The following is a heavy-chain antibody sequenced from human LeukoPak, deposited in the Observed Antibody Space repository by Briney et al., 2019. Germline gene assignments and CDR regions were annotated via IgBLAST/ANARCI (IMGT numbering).Heavy chain of an antibody. V-gene: IGHV1-8*02. J-gene: IGHJ6*02. CDR3: AREGYCSGGSCYTSGDYYYGMDV. CDR1: GYTFTSYG. Sequence: ASVKVSCKASGYTFTSYGISWVRQAPGQGLEWMGWMNPNSGNTGYAQKFQGRVTMTRNTSISTAYMELSSLRSEDTAVYYCAREGYCSGGSCYTSGDYYYGMDVWGQGTTVTVSS. D-gene: IGHD2-15*01. CDR2: MNPNSGNT.